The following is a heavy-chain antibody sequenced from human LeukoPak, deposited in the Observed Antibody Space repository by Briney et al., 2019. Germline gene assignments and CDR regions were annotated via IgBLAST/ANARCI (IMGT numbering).Heavy chain of an antibody. CDR2: IYHNGST. CDR1: GGSLRRTGYC. CDR3: ARHVGHDFWSGYRSVDP. J-gene: IGHJ5*02. V-gene: IGHV4-39*01. Sequence: SETLSLTCTVSGGSLRRTGYCWGWIRQPPGKGLEWIGSIYHNGSTCNNPSLKSRVILSVDTSRNQFSLKLSSVTAADTAVYYCARHVGHDFWSGYRSVDPWGQGTLVTVSS. D-gene: IGHD3-3*01.